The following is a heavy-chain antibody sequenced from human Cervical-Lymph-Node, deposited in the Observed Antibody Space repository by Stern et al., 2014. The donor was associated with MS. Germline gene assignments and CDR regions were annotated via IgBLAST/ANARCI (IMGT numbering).Heavy chain of an antibody. CDR3: ARDSSKGGSNY. CDR2: MWYDGSNN. D-gene: IGHD2-2*01. Sequence: VQLVESGGGVVQPGRSLRLACAASGFTFSSYGMHWVRQAPDKGLEWVAVMWYDGSNNYYADSVKGRFTISRDNSKNTLYLQMNSLRAEDTAVYYCARDSSKGGSNYWGQGTLVTVSS. J-gene: IGHJ4*02. CDR1: GFTFSSYG. V-gene: IGHV3-33*01.